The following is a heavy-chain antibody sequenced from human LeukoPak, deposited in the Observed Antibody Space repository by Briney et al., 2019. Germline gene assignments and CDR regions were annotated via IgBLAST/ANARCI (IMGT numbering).Heavy chain of an antibody. CDR3: ARALRRYGDYRTSGFDY. CDR1: GCTFTGYY. Sequence: GASVKVSCKASGCTFTGYYMHWVRQAPGQGLEWMGWINPNSGGTNYAQKFQGRVTMTRDTSISTAYMELSRLRSDDTAVYYCARALRRYGDYRTSGFDYWGQGTLVTVSS. J-gene: IGHJ4*02. CDR2: INPNSGGT. V-gene: IGHV1-2*02. D-gene: IGHD4-17*01.